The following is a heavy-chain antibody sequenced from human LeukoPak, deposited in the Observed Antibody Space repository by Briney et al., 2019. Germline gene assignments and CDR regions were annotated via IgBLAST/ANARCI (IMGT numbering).Heavy chain of an antibody. CDR2: ISYDGSNK. J-gene: IGHJ6*04. CDR1: GLTFSSYG. D-gene: IGHD2-15*01. V-gene: IGHV3-30*18. Sequence: GGSLRLSCAASGLTFSSYGMHWVRQAPGKGLEWVAVISYDGSNKYYADSVKGRFTISRDNSKNTLYLQMNSLRAEDTAVYYCAKDKRPPALPRNYYGMDVWGKGTTVTVSS. CDR3: AKDKRPPALPRNYYGMDV.